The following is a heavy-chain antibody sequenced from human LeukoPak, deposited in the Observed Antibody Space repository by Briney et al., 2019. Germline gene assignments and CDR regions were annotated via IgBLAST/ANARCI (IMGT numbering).Heavy chain of an antibody. Sequence: GASVKVSCEASGYTFTSYHMHWVRQAPGQGLEWMGIINPSGGSTSYAQKFQGRVTMTRDTSTSTVYMELSSLRSEDTAVYYCATMMVTPGAFDIWGQGTMVTVSS. CDR2: INPSGGST. CDR1: GYTFTSYH. J-gene: IGHJ3*02. V-gene: IGHV1-46*01. CDR3: ATMMVTPGAFDI. D-gene: IGHD4-23*01.